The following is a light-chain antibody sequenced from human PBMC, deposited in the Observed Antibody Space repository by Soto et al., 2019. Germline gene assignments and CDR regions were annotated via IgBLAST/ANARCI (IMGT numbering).Light chain of an antibody. Sequence: DIQMTQSPSTLSASVVDRVTITCLASQSISSWLAWYQQKPGKAPKLLIYAASTLQSGVPSRFSGSGSGTTFTLTISSLQSDDFATYYCLQYNGYYRTFGQGTKVDIK. CDR2: AAS. CDR3: LQYNGYYRT. V-gene: IGKV1-5*01. J-gene: IGKJ1*01. CDR1: QSISSW.